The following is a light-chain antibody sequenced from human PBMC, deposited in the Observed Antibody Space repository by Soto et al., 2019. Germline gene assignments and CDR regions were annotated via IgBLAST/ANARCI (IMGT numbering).Light chain of an antibody. CDR1: QTVRNNY. V-gene: IGKV3-20*01. CDR2: GAS. CDR3: HHYGGSPIT. J-gene: IGKJ5*01. Sequence: FVLTQSPGTLSLSPWERATLSCRASQTVRNNYLAWYQQKPGQAPRLLIYGASTRATGIPDRFSGSGSGTDFTLTISRLEPEDFAVYYCHHYGGSPITFGQGTRLEIK.